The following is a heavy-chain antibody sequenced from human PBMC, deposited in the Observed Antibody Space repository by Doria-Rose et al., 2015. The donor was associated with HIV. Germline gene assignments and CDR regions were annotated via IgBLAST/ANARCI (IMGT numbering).Heavy chain of an antibody. CDR1: GGSFSGYY. V-gene: IGHV4-34*01. CDR3: ARGLLRGGWNDVDYYYGMDV. D-gene: IGHD1-1*01. Sequence: QVQLQQWAAGLVKPSETLSLTCAVFGGSFSGYYWSWIRQPPGKGLEWLGEINHSGSTNYNTSLKSRVNISLDTSKNLFSLKLSSVTAADTAVYYCARGLLRGGWNDVDYYYGMDVWGQGTTVTVSS. J-gene: IGHJ6*02. CDR2: INHSGST.